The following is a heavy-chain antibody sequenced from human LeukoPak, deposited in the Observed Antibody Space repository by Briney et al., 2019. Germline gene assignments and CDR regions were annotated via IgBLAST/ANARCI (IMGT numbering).Heavy chain of an antibody. CDR2: ISTDGRSS. CDR1: GFSFSTYW. Sequence: PGGSLRLSCVASGFSFSTYWMHWVRQPPGKGLVWLSRISTDGRSSYYADSVKGRFTISRDNSKNTLYLQMNSLRPEDTAVYFCAKDRVQIATYYFDIWGQGTLVTVSS. J-gene: IGHJ4*02. D-gene: IGHD2/OR15-2a*01. V-gene: IGHV3-74*01. CDR3: AKDRVQIATYYFDI.